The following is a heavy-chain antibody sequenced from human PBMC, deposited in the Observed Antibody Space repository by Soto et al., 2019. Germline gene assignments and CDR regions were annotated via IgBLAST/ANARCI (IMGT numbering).Heavy chain of an antibody. D-gene: IGHD5-18*01. Sequence: GGSLRLSCAASGFTFSSYAMSWVRQAPGKGLEWVSAISGSGGSTYYADSVKGRFTISRDNSKNTLYLQMNSLRAEDTAVYYCAKPSAGVGYSYGSFDYWGQGTLVTVSS. CDR1: GFTFSSYA. V-gene: IGHV3-23*01. J-gene: IGHJ4*02. CDR3: AKPSAGVGYSYGSFDY. CDR2: ISGSGGST.